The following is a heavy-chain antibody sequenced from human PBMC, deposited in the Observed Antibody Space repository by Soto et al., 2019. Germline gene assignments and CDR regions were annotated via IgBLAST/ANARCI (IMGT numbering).Heavy chain of an antibody. CDR3: ASGPGYCSGGSCRPSEYFHH. D-gene: IGHD2-15*01. Sequence: QVHLVQSGAEVKKPGSSVKVSCKASGVTFFNSGFSWVRQAPGQGLEWGGGTLATLHTTRYAERFRGRVTITADDSTSTAYLELSSLRSDDTAVYYCASGPGYCSGGSCRPSEYFHHWGQGTLVIVSS. CDR2: TLATLHTT. J-gene: IGHJ1*01. CDR1: GVTFFNSG. V-gene: IGHV1-69*11.